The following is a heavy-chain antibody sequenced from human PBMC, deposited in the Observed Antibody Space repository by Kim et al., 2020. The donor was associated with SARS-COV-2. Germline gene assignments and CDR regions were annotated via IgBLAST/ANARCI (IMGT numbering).Heavy chain of an antibody. CDR2: ISTSGGST. CDR3: AKDQGGISFHAFDI. D-gene: IGHD1-26*01. V-gene: IGHV3-23*01. J-gene: IGHJ3*02. CDR1: GLSFSSHV. Sequence: GGSLRLSCAASGLSFSSHVMSWVRQAPGKGLEWVSAISTSGGSTYYTDSVKGRFTISRDNSKNTLYLQMNSLRAEDAALYYCAKDQGGISFHAFDIWGQGTMVTVSS.